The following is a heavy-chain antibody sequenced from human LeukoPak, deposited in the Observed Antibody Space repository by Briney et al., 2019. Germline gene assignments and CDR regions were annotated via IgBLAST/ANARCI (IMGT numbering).Heavy chain of an antibody. D-gene: IGHD5-12*01. CDR3: TRGYSGYDVPYYMDV. J-gene: IGHJ6*03. CDR1: GFTFGDYA. CDR2: IRSKAYGGTT. Sequence: GGSLRLSCTASGFTFGDYAMSWVRQAPGKGLEWVGSIRSKAYGGTTEYAASVKGRFTISRDDSKSIAYLQMNSLKTEDTAVYYCTRGYSGYDVPYYMDVWGKGTTVTISS. V-gene: IGHV3-49*04.